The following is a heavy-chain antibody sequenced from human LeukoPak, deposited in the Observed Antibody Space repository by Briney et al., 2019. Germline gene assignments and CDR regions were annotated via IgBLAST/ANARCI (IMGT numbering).Heavy chain of an antibody. CDR3: ARDRSRYFDL. J-gene: IGHJ2*01. CDR2: INPNGGGT. V-gene: IGHV1-2*02. Sequence: ASVKVSCKASGYTFSGFYMHWVRQAPGQGVEWMGWINPNGGGTDYAQKFQGRVTMTRDTSITTVYMELNRLTSDDTAVYYCARDRSRYFDLWGRGTLVTVSS. CDR1: GYTFSGFY.